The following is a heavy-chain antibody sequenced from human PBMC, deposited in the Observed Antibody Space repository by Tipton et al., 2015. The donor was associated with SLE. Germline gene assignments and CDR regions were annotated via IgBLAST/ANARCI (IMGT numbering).Heavy chain of an antibody. J-gene: IGHJ6*02. Sequence: QLVQSGAEVKKPGASVKVSCKASGYTFTSYGISWVRQAPGQGLEWMGGIIPIFGTANYAQKFQGRVTITTDESTSTAYMELSSLRSEDTAVYYCARGGYYDLWSGSPRDHYYYVMDVWGQGTTVTVSS. CDR3: ARGGYYDLWSGSPRDHYYYVMDV. CDR2: IIPIFGTA. V-gene: IGHV1-69*05. D-gene: IGHD3-3*01. CDR1: GYTFTSYG.